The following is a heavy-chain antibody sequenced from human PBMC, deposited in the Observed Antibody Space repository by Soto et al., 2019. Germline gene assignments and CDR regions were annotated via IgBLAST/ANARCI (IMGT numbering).Heavy chain of an antibody. Sequence: QVQLVQSGAEVKKPGSSVKVSCKASVGTFSSYTISWVRQAPGQGLEWMGRIIPILGIANYAQKFQGRVMISADKSTSTAYMELRSQRSEDMAVYYCARPRVGGRVVEEIYYYHGMDVWGQGTTVTVSS. J-gene: IGHJ6*02. V-gene: IGHV1-69*02. CDR2: IIPILGIA. D-gene: IGHD3-22*01. CDR3: ARPRVGGRVVEEIYYYHGMDV. CDR1: VGTFSSYT.